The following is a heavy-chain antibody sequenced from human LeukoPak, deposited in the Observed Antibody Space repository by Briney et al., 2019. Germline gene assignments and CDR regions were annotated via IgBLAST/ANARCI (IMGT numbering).Heavy chain of an antibody. CDR2: INPNSGGT. D-gene: IGHD2-2*01. CDR3: ARGPILGYCSSTSCQPSVWFDP. CDR1: GYTFTGYY. J-gene: IGHJ5*02. V-gene: IGHV1-2*02. Sequence: ASVKVSCKASGYTFTGYYMHWVRQAPGQGLEWMGWINPNSGGTNYAQKFQGRVTITRNTSISTAYMELSSLRSEDTAVYYCARGPILGYCSSTSCQPSVWFDPWGQGTLVTVSS.